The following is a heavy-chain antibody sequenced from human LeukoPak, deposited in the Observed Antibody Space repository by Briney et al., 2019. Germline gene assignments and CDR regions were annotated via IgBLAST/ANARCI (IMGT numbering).Heavy chain of an antibody. D-gene: IGHD1-26*01. CDR2: IYYSGST. J-gene: IGHJ3*02. V-gene: IGHV4-39*01. CDR1: GGSISSTFDY. Sequence: SETLSLTCTVSGGSISSTFDYWGWIRQPPGKGLEWIGSIYYSGSTFYNPSLKSQVIISVDTSKNQFSLKLSSVTAADTAVYYCARQILAVNAFDIWGQGTMVTVSS. CDR3: ARQILAVNAFDI.